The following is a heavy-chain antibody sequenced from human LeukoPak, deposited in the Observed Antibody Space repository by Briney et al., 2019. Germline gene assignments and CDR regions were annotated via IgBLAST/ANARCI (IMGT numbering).Heavy chain of an antibody. CDR1: GGSISSYY. V-gene: IGHV4-59*01. J-gene: IGHJ5*02. D-gene: IGHD5-18*01. CDR3: ARAGRTQLNNWFDP. Sequence: SETLSLTCTVSGGSISSYYWSWIRQPPGKGLEWIGYIYYSGSTNYNPSLKSRVTISVDTSKNQFSLKLSSVTAADTAVYYCARAGRTQLNNWFDPWGQGTLVTVSS. CDR2: IYYSGST.